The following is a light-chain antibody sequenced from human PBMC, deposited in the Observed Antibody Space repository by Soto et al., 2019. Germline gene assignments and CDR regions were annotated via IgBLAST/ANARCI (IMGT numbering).Light chain of an antibody. V-gene: IGLV2-23*03. CDR2: EGS. J-gene: IGLJ2*01. CDR1: SSDVGSYNL. Sequence: QSALTQPASVSGSPGQSITISCTGTSSDVGSYNLVSWYQQHPGKAPKLMIYEGSKRPSGVSNRFSGSNSGNTASLTISGLQAEDEADYYCCSYAGSSTFGVVFGGGTKVTVL. CDR3: CSYAGSSTFGVV.